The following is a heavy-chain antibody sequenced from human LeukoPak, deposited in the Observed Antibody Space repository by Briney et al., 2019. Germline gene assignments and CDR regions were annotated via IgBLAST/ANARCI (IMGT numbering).Heavy chain of an antibody. V-gene: IGHV4-59*11. CDR2: IYYSGIT. CDR1: GGSISTHY. D-gene: IGHD2-15*01. CDR3: ARPYCNGGSCYRGAFDI. J-gene: IGHJ3*02. Sequence: SETLSLTCTVSGGSISTHYWSWIRQPPGKGLEWIGYIYYSGITNYNPSLESRVTISVATSNNQFSLKLSSVTAADTAMYYCARPYCNGGSCYRGAFDIWGQGTMVTVSS.